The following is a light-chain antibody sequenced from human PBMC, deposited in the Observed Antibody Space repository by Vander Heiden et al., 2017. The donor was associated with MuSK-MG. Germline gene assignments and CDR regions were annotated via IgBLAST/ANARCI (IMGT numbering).Light chain of an antibody. CDR1: QSITYH. V-gene: IGKV1-39*01. Sequence: DIEMTQSPSALSTSVGDRVTITCRASQSITYHLNWYQQKPGKAPRLLIYATSTLQSGVPARFSGSRFGTDFTLTISSLQPEDFATYYCQQRDSIPGTFGQGTSVEI. CDR2: ATS. J-gene: IGKJ1*01. CDR3: QQRDSIPGT.